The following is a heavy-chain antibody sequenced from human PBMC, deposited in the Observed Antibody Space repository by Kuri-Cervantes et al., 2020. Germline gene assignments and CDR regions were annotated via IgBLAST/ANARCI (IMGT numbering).Heavy chain of an antibody. J-gene: IGHJ4*02. V-gene: IGHV4-38-2*01. CDR1: GYSISSGYY. CDR3: ARHVGSSGYDSDY. D-gene: IGHD5-12*01. CDR2: IYYSGRT. Sequence: SQTLSLTCAVSGYSISSGYYWGWIRQPPGQGLEWIGDIYYSGRTYYNPSLKSRVTMSVDTSKNQLSLKLNSVTATDTAIYYCARHVGSSGYDSDYWGQGTLVTVSS.